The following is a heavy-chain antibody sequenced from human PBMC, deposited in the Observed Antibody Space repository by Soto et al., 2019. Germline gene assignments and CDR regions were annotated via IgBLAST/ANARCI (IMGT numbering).Heavy chain of an antibody. CDR2: IYYSGST. D-gene: IGHD3-10*01. J-gene: IGHJ5*02. CDR1: GGSISSNNYY. V-gene: IGHV4-39*01. Sequence: QLQLQGSGPGLVKPSETLSLTCTVSGGSISSNNYYWGWIRQPPGKGLEWIGSIYYSGSTYYNPSLKSRVTISVDTSKNQFSLKLSSVTAADTGVYYCARLVASGSPKRSFDPWGQGTLVTVSS. CDR3: ARLVASGSPKRSFDP.